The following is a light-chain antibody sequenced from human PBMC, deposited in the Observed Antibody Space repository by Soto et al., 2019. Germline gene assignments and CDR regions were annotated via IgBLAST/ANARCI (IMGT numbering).Light chain of an antibody. CDR2: GAS. Sequence: EIVMTQSPATLSVPPGDRATLSCRASESVRSNLAWYQQKLGQAPRLLIYGASIRAADIPARFSGSGSGTEFTLTISTLQSEDFAVYYCQQYYDWPTITFGQGTRLE. V-gene: IGKV3-15*01. CDR3: QQYYDWPTIT. J-gene: IGKJ5*01. CDR1: ESVRSN.